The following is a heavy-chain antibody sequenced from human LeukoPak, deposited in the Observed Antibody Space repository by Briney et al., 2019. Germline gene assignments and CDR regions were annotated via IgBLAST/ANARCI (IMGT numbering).Heavy chain of an antibody. V-gene: IGHV3-21*01. CDR2: ISSGGVYI. J-gene: IGHJ4*02. Sequence: PGGSLRLSCAASGFTFSAYSMSWVRQAPGRGLEWISSISSGGVYIYSADSMKGRFTISRDNAQNSLYLQMNSLTVEDTAVYYCARGLHTSSWYDYWGQGTLLTVSS. CDR3: ARGLHTSSWYDY. CDR1: GFTFSAYS. D-gene: IGHD6-13*01.